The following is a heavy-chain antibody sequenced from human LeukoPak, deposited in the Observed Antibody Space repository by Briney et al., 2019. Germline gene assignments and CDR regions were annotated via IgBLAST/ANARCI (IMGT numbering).Heavy chain of an antibody. V-gene: IGHV4-39*01. CDR2: IYYSGST. J-gene: IGHJ4*02. CDR3: ARRFGVINSYFDY. Sequence: KASETLSLTCTVSGGSISSSSYYWGWIRQPPGKGLEWIGSIYYSGSTYYNPSLKSRVTISVDTSKNQFSLKLSSVTAADTAVYYCARRFGVINSYFDYWGQGTLVTVSS. CDR1: GGSISSSSYY. D-gene: IGHD3-3*01.